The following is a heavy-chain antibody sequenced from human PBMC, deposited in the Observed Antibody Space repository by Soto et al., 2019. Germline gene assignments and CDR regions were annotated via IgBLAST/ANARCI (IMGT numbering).Heavy chain of an antibody. CDR2: ISGSGGST. V-gene: IGHV3-23*01. CDR3: ATETFGYSYGPVGY. D-gene: IGHD5-18*01. Sequence: EVQLLESGGGLVPPGGSLRLSCAASGFSFSTYAMSWVRQAPGKGLEWVSAISGSGGSTYYADSVKGRFTISRDNSKNTLYLQMNSLRAEDTAVYYCATETFGYSYGPVGYWGQGTLVTVSS. J-gene: IGHJ4*02. CDR1: GFSFSTYA.